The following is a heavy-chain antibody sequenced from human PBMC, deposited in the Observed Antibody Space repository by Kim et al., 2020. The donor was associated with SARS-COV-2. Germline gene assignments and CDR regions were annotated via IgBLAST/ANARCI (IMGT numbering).Heavy chain of an antibody. CDR3: ARDLAYCGGDCYPGGAFDI. CDR2: ISSSSSYI. CDR1: GFTFSSYS. D-gene: IGHD2-21*02. Sequence: GGSLRLSCAASGFTFSSYSMNWVRQAPGKGLEWVSSISSSSSYIYYADSVKGRFTISRDNAKNSLYLQMNSLRAEDTAVYYCARDLAYCGGDCYPGGAFDIWGHGTMGTASS. J-gene: IGHJ3*02. V-gene: IGHV3-21*01.